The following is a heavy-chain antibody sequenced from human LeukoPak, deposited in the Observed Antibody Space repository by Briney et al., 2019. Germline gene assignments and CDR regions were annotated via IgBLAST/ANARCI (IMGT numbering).Heavy chain of an antibody. V-gene: IGHV4-59*08. Sequence: SETLSLTCTVSGGSISSYYWSWIRQPPGKGLEWIGYIYYSGSTNYNPSLKSRVTISVDTSKNQFSLKLSSVTAADTAVYYCASGGSSWYSVAFDIWGQGTMVTVSS. D-gene: IGHD6-13*01. CDR1: GGSISSYY. CDR2: IYYSGST. CDR3: ASGGSSWYSVAFDI. J-gene: IGHJ3*02.